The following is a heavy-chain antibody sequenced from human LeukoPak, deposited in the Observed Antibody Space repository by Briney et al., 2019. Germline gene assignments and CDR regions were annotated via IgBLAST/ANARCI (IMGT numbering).Heavy chain of an antibody. CDR1: GFTFSSYA. V-gene: IGHV3-23*03. D-gene: IGHD4-23*01. CDR3: GGNPPGGPNWFDP. Sequence: PGGSLRLSCAASGFTFSSYAMSWVRQAPGKGLEWVSVIYSGGSTYYADSVKGRFTISRDNSKNTLYLQMNSLRAEDTAVYYCGGNPPGGPNWFDPWGQGTLVTVSS. J-gene: IGHJ5*02. CDR2: IYSGGST.